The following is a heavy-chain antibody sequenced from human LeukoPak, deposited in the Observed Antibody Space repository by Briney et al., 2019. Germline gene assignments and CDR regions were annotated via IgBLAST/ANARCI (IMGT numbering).Heavy chain of an antibody. V-gene: IGHV1-46*01. J-gene: IGHJ4*02. D-gene: IGHD3-10*01. CDR3: ARDYGSGSYYKGYYFDY. Sequence: GASVKVSFKASGYTFTSYYMHWVRQAPGQGLEWMGIINPSGRSTSYAQKFQGRVTMTRDTSTSTVYMELSSLRSEDTAVYYCARDYGSGSYYKGYYFDYWGQGTLVTVSS. CDR1: GYTFTSYY. CDR2: INPSGRST.